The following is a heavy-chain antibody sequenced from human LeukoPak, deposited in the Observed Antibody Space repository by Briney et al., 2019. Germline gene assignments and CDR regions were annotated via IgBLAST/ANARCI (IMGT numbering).Heavy chain of an antibody. V-gene: IGHV3-48*04. CDR3: ARDLVGAFDY. CDR2: ISSSGSTI. D-gene: IGHD1-26*01. Sequence: PGGSLRLSCAASGFTFSSYSMNWVRQAPGKGLEWVSYISSSGSTIYYADSVEGRFTISRDNAKNSLYLQMNSLRAEDTAVYYCARDLVGAFDYWGQGTLVTVSS. J-gene: IGHJ4*02. CDR1: GFTFSSYS.